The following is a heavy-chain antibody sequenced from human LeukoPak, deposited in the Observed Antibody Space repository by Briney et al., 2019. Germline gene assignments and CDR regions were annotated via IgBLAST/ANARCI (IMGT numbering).Heavy chain of an antibody. Sequence: GSLRLSCAASGFTVGSNYMSWVRQAPGKGLEWVSTISGSGESTYYADSVKGRFTISRDNSKNTLYLQMNSLRAEDTAVYYCAKCLNYYDSSGTDYWGQGTLVTVSS. CDR3: AKCLNYYDSSGTDY. J-gene: IGHJ4*02. V-gene: IGHV3-23*01. CDR2: ISGSGEST. D-gene: IGHD3-22*01. CDR1: GFTVGSNY.